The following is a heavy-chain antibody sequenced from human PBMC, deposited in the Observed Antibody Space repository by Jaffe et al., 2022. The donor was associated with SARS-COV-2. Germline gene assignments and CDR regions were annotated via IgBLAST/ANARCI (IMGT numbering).Heavy chain of an antibody. V-gene: IGHV3-15*01. D-gene: IGHD3-10*01. Sequence: EMQLVESGGGLVKPGGSLRLSCAASGFTFSNAWMSWVRQAPGKGLEWVGRIKSKTDGGTTDYAAPLKGRFTISRDDSENTLYLQMNSLKTEDTAVYYCTTDPYYYDSGRTPWGQGTLVTVSS. CDR2: IKSKTDGGTT. CDR1: GFTFSNAW. CDR3: TTDPYYYDSGRTP. J-gene: IGHJ5*02.